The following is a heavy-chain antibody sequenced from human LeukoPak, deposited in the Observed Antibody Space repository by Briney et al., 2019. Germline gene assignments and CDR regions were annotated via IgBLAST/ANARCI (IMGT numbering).Heavy chain of an antibody. Sequence: SETLSLTCAVYGGSFSGYYWSWIRQPPGKGLEWIGEINHSGSTNYNPSLKSRVTISVDTSKNQFSLKLSSVTAADTAVYYCARGAGIAAAGNDYWGQGTLVTVSS. CDR3: ARGAGIAAAGNDY. CDR1: GGSFSGYY. CDR2: INHSGST. D-gene: IGHD6-13*01. J-gene: IGHJ4*02. V-gene: IGHV4-34*01.